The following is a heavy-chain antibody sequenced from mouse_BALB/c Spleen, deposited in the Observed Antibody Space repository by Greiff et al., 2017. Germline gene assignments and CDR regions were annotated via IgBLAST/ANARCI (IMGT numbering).Heavy chain of an antibody. J-gene: IGHJ2*01. CDR2: ISNGGGST. D-gene: IGHD2-14*01. Sequence: DVKLVESGGGLVQPGGSLKLSCAASGFTFSSYTMSWVRQTPEKRLEWVAYISNGGGSTYYPDTVKGRFTISRDNAKNTLYLQMSSLKSEDTAMYYCARHPDRYYFDYWGQGTTLTVSS. CDR3: ARHPDRYYFDY. CDR1: GFTFSSYT. V-gene: IGHV5-12-2*01.